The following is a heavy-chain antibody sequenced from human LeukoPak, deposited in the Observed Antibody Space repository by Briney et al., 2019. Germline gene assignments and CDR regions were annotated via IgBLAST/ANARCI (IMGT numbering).Heavy chain of an antibody. V-gene: IGHV5-51*01. J-gene: IGHJ3*02. D-gene: IGHD3-22*01. CDR1: GYSFSSYW. CDR3: ARTMTLQSHVAFDI. CDR2: IYPGDSDT. Sequence: GESLKISCRGYGYSFSSYWIGWVRQMPGKGLEWMGIIYPGDSDTRYSPSFQGQVAISADKSISTAYLHWSSLKASDTAMYYCARTMTLQSHVAFDIWGQGTMVTVSS.